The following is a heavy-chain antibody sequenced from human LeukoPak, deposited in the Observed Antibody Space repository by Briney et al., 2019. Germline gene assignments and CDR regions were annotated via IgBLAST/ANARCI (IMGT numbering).Heavy chain of an antibody. V-gene: IGHV3-23*01. CDR3: AKGPYYCSSTSCYPQGFDP. J-gene: IGHJ5*02. Sequence: PGGSLRLSCTASGFTFGDYAMSWVRQAPGKGLEWVSAISGSGGSTYYADSVKGRFTISRDNSKNTLYLQMNSLRAEDTAVYYCAKGPYYCSSTSCYPQGFDPWGQGTLVTVSS. D-gene: IGHD2-2*01. CDR2: ISGSGGST. CDR1: GFTFGDYA.